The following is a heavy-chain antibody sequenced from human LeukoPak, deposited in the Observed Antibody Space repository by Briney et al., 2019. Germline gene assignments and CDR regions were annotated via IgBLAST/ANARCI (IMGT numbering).Heavy chain of an antibody. CDR3: ARLGYCSSTSCYYFDY. CDR1: GYSISSGYY. V-gene: IGHV4-38-2*01. CDR2: IYHSGST. J-gene: IGHJ4*02. Sequence: SETLSLTCAVSGYSISSGYYWGWIRQPPGKGLEWIGSIYHSGSTYYNPSLKSRVTISVDTSKNQFSLKLSSVTAADTAVYYSARLGYCSSTSCYYFDYWGQGTLVTVSS. D-gene: IGHD2-2*01.